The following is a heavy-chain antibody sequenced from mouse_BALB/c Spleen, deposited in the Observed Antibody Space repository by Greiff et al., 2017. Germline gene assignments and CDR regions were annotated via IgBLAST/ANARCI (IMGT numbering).Heavy chain of an antibody. CDR2: INPSNGRT. Sequence: QVQLQQPGAELVKPGASVKLSCKASGYTFTSYWMHWVKQRPGQGLEWIREINPSNGRTNYNEKFKSKATLTVDKSSSTAYMQLSSLTSEDSAVYYCARRGITTATSYFDYWGQGTTLTVSS. CDR3: ARRGITTATSYFDY. V-gene: IGHV1S81*02. J-gene: IGHJ2*01. D-gene: IGHD1-2*01. CDR1: GYTFTSYW.